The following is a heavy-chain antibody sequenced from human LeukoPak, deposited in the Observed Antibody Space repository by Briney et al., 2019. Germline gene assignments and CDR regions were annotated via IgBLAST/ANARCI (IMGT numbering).Heavy chain of an antibody. J-gene: IGHJ6*02. CDR2: IYPGDSDS. D-gene: IGHD6-6*01. CDR1: GYSFTSYW. Sequence: GESLKISCKGSGYSFTSYWIGWVRQMPGKGLEWMGIIYPGDSDSRYSPSFQGQVTMSADKSIGTVYLQWSSLKASDTAMYYCARGERYSSSSEYGMDVWGQGTTVTVSS. CDR3: ARGERYSSSSEYGMDV. V-gene: IGHV5-51*01.